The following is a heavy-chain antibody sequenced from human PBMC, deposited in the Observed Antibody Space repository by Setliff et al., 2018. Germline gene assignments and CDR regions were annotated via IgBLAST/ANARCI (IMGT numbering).Heavy chain of an antibody. V-gene: IGHV4-4*08. CDR2: IHASGSA. J-gene: IGHJ1*01. CDR1: GDSMSDSY. CDR3: ARGGRDNGDYVYIQH. D-gene: IGHD4-17*01. Sequence: PSETLSLTCTVSGDSMSDSYWIWIRQAPGKGLENIAFIHASGSAHHNPSLRSRVTISVDKPKNQFSLKLTSVTAADTAIYYCARGGRDNGDYVYIQHWGQGTLVTVSS.